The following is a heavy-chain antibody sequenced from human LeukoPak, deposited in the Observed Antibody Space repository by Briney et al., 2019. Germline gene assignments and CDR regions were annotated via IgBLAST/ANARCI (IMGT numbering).Heavy chain of an antibody. CDR1: GFTFSSYA. CDR3: AREGDDFWSGYIDY. Sequence: GGSLRLSCAASGFTFSSYAMSWVRQAPGKGLEWVSAISGSGGSTYYADSVKGRFTISRDNSKNTLYLQMNSLRAEDTAVYYCAREGDDFWSGYIDYWGQGTLVTVSS. V-gene: IGHV3-23*01. D-gene: IGHD3-3*01. CDR2: ISGSGGST. J-gene: IGHJ4*02.